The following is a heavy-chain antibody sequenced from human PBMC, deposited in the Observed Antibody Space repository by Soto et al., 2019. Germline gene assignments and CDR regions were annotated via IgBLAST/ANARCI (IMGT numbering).Heavy chain of an antibody. CDR1: GFTFDDYA. V-gene: IGHV3-9*01. CDR3: AKGDTMIDQFDP. CDR2: ISWNSGSI. J-gene: IGHJ5*02. D-gene: IGHD3-22*01. Sequence: EVQLVESGGGLVQPGRSLRLSCAASGFTFDDYAMHWVRQAPGKGLEWVSGISWNSGSIGYADSVKGRFTISRDNAKNSLYLQMNSLRAEDTALYYCAKGDTMIDQFDPWGQGTLVTVSS.